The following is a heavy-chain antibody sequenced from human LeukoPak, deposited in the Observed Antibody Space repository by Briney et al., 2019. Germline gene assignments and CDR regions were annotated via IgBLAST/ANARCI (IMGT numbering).Heavy chain of an antibody. Sequence: SGGSLRLSCATSGFTFSSYGMSWVRQAPGKGLEWISAISAGGDSTYYADSVRGRFTISKDESKTTLFLQMNSLGAEDTAIYYCAAPPRAGARPPYDYWGHGAQVTVSS. CDR3: AAPPRAGARPPYDY. D-gene: IGHD6-6*01. V-gene: IGHV3-23*01. CDR1: GFTFSSYG. CDR2: ISAGGDST. J-gene: IGHJ4*01.